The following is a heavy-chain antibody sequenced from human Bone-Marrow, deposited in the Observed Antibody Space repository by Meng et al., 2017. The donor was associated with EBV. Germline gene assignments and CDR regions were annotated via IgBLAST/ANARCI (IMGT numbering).Heavy chain of an antibody. D-gene: IGHD6-19*01. CDR2: IYYSGST. CDR1: GGSISSGGYY. J-gene: IGHJ5*02. Sequence: QGQLQESGPGLVKPSPPLSLTCACSGGSISSGGYYWSWIRQPPGKGLEWIGYIYYSGSTYYNPSLKSRVTISVDTSKNQFSLKLSSVTAADTAVYYCARPFPSWQSPRLDPFGAWGQGTLVTVSS. CDR3: ARPFPSWQSPRLDPFGA. V-gene: IGHV4-30-4*01.